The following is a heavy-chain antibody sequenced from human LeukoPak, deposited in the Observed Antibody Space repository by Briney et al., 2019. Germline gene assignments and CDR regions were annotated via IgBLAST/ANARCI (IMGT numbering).Heavy chain of an antibody. CDR1: GYTFTSYD. V-gene: IGHV1-18*01. CDR2: ISAYNGNT. Sequence: ASVKVSCKASGYTFTSYDISWVRQAPGQGLEWMGWISAYNGNTNYAQKLQGRVTMTTDTSATTAYMELRSLRSDDTAVYYCARTRFSSGYYYGNDYWGQGTLVTVSS. J-gene: IGHJ4*02. CDR3: ARTRFSSGYYYGNDY. D-gene: IGHD3-22*01.